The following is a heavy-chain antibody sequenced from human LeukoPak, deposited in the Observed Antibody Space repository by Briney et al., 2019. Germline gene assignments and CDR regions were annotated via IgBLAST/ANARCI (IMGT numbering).Heavy chain of an antibody. CDR2: IYPGDSDT. CDR3: ARHSYDFWSGLVGYYYYYMDV. V-gene: IGHV5-51*01. D-gene: IGHD3-3*01. Sequence: GESLKISCKGSGYSFTSYWIGWVRQMPGKGLEWMGIIYPGDSDTRYSPSFQGQVTISADKSISTAYLQWSSLKASDTAMYYCARHSYDFWSGLVGYYYYYMDVWGKGTTVTVSS. CDR1: GYSFTSYW. J-gene: IGHJ6*03.